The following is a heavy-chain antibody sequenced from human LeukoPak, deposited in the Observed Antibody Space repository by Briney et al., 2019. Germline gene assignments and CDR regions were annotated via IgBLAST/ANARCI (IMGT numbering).Heavy chain of an antibody. V-gene: IGHV4-39*02. D-gene: IGHD3-22*01. CDR2: IYYSGST. CDR3: ARDTSDSSGYYLGY. J-gene: IGHJ4*02. CDR1: GGSISSSSYY. Sequence: SETLSLTCTVSGGSISSSSYYWGWIRQPPGKGLEWIGSIYYSGSTYYNPSLKSRVTISVDTSKNQFSLKLSSVTAADTAVYYCARDTSDSSGYYLGYWGQGTLVTVSS.